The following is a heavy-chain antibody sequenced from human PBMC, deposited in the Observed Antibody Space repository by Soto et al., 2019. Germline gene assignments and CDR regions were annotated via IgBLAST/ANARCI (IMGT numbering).Heavy chain of an antibody. V-gene: IGHV4-59*08. CDR2: IYYSGST. CDR3: ARHNYGSGSTYFDY. Sequence: PSETLSHTCTVSDGEIRRYYWIWIRQPPGKGLEWIGYIYYSGSTNYNPSLKSRVTISVDTSKNQFSLKLNSMTAADSAVYYCARHNYGSGSTYFDYWGQGTLVTVS. CDR1: DGEIRRYY. D-gene: IGHD3-10*01. J-gene: IGHJ4*02.